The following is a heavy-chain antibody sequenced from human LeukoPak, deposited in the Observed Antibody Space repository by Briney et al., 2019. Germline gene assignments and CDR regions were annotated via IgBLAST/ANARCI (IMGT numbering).Heavy chain of an antibody. Sequence: GGSLRLSCAASGFTFSSYSMNWVRQAPGKGLEWVSSISGSTSYIYYADSVKGRFTISRDNTKNSLYLQMNSLRAEDTAVYYCARDPCGGYSYWGQGSLVIVSS. J-gene: IGHJ4*02. CDR3: ARDPCGGYSY. D-gene: IGHD5-12*01. CDR2: ISGSTSYI. V-gene: IGHV3-21*01. CDR1: GFTFSSYS.